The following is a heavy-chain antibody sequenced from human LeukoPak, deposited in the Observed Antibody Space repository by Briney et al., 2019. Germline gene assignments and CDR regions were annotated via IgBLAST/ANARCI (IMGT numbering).Heavy chain of an antibody. D-gene: IGHD5-18*01. CDR3: ARDGPHLYSYGLYYFDY. CDR1: GYTFTSYG. CDR2: IIAYNGNT. Sequence: GASVKVSCKASGYTFTSYGNSWVRQAPGQGLEWMGWIIAYNGNTNYAQKLQGRVTMTTDTSTSTAYMKLRSLRSDDTAVYYCARDGPHLYSYGLYYFDYWGQGALVTVSS. J-gene: IGHJ4*02. V-gene: IGHV1-18*01.